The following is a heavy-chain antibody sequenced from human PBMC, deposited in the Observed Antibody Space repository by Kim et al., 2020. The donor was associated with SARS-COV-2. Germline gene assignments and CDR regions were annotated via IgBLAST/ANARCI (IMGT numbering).Heavy chain of an antibody. CDR3: ARGGRETDY. Sequence: GRTNYNPSLKSRVTMSVDTSKNQFSLKLSSVPAADTAVYYCARGGRETDYWGQGTLVTVSS. CDR2: GRT. J-gene: IGHJ4*02. V-gene: IGHV4-4*07.